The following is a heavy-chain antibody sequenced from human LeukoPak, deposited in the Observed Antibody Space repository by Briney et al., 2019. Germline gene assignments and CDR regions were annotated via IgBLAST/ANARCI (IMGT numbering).Heavy chain of an antibody. CDR2: ISGSGGST. CDR1: GFTFISYA. V-gene: IGHV3-23*01. D-gene: IGHD3-3*01. J-gene: IGHJ6*04. CDR3: ARDRPYTIFGVVIIGPLDV. Sequence: GSLRLSCAASGFTFISYAMSWVRQAPVKGLEWVSIISGSGGSTYYADSVKGRFTISRDNSKNTLYLQMNSLRAEDTAVYYCARDRPYTIFGVVIIGPLDVWGKGTTVTVSS.